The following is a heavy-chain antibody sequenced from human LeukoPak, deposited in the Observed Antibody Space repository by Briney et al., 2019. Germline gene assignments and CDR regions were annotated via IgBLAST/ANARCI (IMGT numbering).Heavy chain of an antibody. CDR3: ARIPLFNAAVRGVNRPYYFDY. CDR1: GGSVSSSSYY. V-gene: IGHV4-39*07. D-gene: IGHD3-10*01. Sequence: SETLSLTCTVSGGSVSSSSYYWGWIRQPPGKGLEWIGSIYYSGSTYYNPSLKSRVSISVDMSKNQFSLKLSSVTAADTAVYYCARIPLFNAAVRGVNRPYYFDYWGQGTLVTVSS. CDR2: IYYSGST. J-gene: IGHJ4*02.